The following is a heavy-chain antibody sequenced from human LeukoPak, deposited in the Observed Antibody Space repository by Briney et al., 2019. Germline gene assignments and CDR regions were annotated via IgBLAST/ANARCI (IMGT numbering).Heavy chain of an antibody. Sequence: SETLSLTCTVSGYSISSGYYWGWIRQPPGKGLEWIGSIYHSGTTYYNPSLKSRVTMSVDTSKNQFSLKLSSVTAADTAVYYCARGLHGSGRYNWFDPWGQGTLVTVSS. CDR3: ARGLHGSGRYNWFDP. J-gene: IGHJ5*02. D-gene: IGHD3-10*01. CDR2: IYHSGTT. CDR1: GYSISSGYY. V-gene: IGHV4-38-2*02.